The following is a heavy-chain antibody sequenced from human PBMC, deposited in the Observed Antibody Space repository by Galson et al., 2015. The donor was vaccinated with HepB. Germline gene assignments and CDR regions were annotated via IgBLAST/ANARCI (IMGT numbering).Heavy chain of an antibody. CDR2: IGPSGSHI. CDR3: AGAAVATNQGQNTPLDF. CDR1: GFTFSSYS. V-gene: IGHV3-21*01. J-gene: IGHJ3*01. Sequence: SLRLSCAASGFTFSSYSMNWGRQAPEKGLEGVSCIGPSGSHINYGASVKGRFTISKAIPKNSVYLQMNSLAIEDAGVYYWAGAAVATNQGQNTPLDFWGPGTMV. D-gene: IGHD6-13*01.